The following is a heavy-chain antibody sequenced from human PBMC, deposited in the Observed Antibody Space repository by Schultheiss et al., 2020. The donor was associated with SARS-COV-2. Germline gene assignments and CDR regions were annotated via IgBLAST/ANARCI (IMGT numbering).Heavy chain of an antibody. V-gene: IGHV1-2*06. Sequence: ASVKVSCKASGYTFTGYYMHWVRQAPGQGLEWMGRINPNSGVTNYAQKFQGRVTMTRDTSISTAYMELSRLRSDDTAVYYCARDFSDFWSGYYGYYFDYWGQGTLVTVSS. CDR3: ARDFSDFWSGYYGYYFDY. CDR2: INPNSGVT. J-gene: IGHJ4*02. CDR1: GYTFTGYY. D-gene: IGHD3-3*01.